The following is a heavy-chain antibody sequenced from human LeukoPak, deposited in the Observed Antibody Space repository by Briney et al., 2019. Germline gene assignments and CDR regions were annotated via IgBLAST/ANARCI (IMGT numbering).Heavy chain of an antibody. J-gene: IGHJ4*02. CDR2: ISNDGSNK. V-gene: IGHV3-30*14. Sequence: GGSLRLSCAASGFTFSTYAMHWVRQAPGKGLEWVAVISNDGSNKYYADSVKGRFTISRDNSKNTLYLQMNSLRVEDTAVYYCASQTGSIFGVVITEYYFDYWGQGTLVTVSS. CDR1: GFTFSTYA. CDR3: ASQTGSIFGVVITEYYFDY. D-gene: IGHD3-3*01.